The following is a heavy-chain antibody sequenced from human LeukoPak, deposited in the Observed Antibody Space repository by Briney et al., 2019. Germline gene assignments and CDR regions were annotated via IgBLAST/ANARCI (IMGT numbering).Heavy chain of an antibody. CDR2: INHREST. CDR3: ARGSKLGQTTTCRGYYYYMDV. J-gene: IGHJ6*03. D-gene: IGHD4-11*01. V-gene: IGHV4-34*01. CDR1: GGSFSGHY. Sequence: PSETLSLTCAVSGGSFSGHYWSWVRQPPGKGLEWIGDINHRESTNYNPPLKSRVTISVDTSKNQFSLKLTSVTAADTGVYFCARGSKLGQTTTCRGYYYYMDVWANGTTVTVSS.